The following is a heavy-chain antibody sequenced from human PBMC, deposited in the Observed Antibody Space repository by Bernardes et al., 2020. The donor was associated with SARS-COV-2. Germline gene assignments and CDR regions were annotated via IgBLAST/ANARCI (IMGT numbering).Heavy chain of an antibody. V-gene: IGHV4-39*01. J-gene: IGHJ3*02. CDR2: ISYIGGA. D-gene: IGHD1-26*01. CDR1: GDSISSSNFF. Sequence: SEALSLTCTVSGDSISSSNFFWGWIRQPPGKGLEWIGSISYIGGAYYSPSLKSRVTISVDTSNNQFSLKLNSATAADTALYYCARPIPPYSGSFSVFDIWGQGTMVTVSS. CDR3: ARPIPPYSGSFSVFDI.